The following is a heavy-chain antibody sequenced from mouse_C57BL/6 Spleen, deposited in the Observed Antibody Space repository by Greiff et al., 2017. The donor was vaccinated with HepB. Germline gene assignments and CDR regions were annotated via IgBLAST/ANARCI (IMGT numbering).Heavy chain of an antibody. D-gene: IGHD1-1*01. CDR2: IHPSDSDT. CDR1: GYTFTSYW. Sequence: QVQLKQPGAELVKPGASVKVSCKASGYTFTSYWMHWVKQRPGQGLEWIGRIHPSDSDTNYNQKFKGKATLTVDKSSSTAYMQLSSLTSEDSAVYYCANYGSSGDWFAYRGQGTLVTVSA. CDR3: ANYGSSGDWFAY. V-gene: IGHV1-74*01. J-gene: IGHJ3*01.